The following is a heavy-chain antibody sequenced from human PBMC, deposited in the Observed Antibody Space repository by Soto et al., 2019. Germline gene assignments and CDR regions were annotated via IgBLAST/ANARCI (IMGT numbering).Heavy chain of an antibody. CDR2: ISYDGSNK. J-gene: IGHJ5*02. Sequence: PGVSLRLSCAASGFTFSSYAMHWVRQAPGKGLEWVAVISYDGSNKYYADSVKGRFTISRDNSKNTLYLQMNSLRAEDTAVYYCARGSSGGFEFIGLDPWGQGTLVTVSS. CDR1: GFTFSSYA. CDR3: ARGSSGGFEFIGLDP. V-gene: IGHV3-30-3*01. D-gene: IGHD6-19*01.